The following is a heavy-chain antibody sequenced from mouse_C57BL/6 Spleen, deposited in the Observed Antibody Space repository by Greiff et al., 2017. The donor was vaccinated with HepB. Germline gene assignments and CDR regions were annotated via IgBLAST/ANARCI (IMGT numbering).Heavy chain of an antibody. CDR1: GYSFTNYN. D-gene: IGHD1-1*01. Sequence: EVQLQQSGPELVKPGASVKISCKASGYSFTNYNMNWVKQSNGQSLEWIGVINPNHGTTSYNQKFKGTSTLTVDQSSSTAYMQLNSLTSEDSAVYYWARDNTGFDVWGTGTTVTVSS. CDR2: INPNHGTT. J-gene: IGHJ1*03. CDR3: ARDNTGFDV. V-gene: IGHV1-39*01.